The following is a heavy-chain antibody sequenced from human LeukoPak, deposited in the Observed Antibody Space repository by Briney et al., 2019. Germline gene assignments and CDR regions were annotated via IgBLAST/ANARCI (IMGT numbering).Heavy chain of an antibody. V-gene: IGHV4-38-2*02. CDR3: ARVESGGYYYYMDV. CDR2: IYHSGST. D-gene: IGHD1-26*01. CDR1: GYSISSGYY. J-gene: IGHJ6*03. Sequence: SETLSLTCTVSGYSISSGYYWGWIRQPPGKGLEWIGSIYHSGSTYYNPSLKSRVTISVDTSKNQFSLKLSSVTAADTAVYYCARVESGGYYYYMDVWGKGTTVTVSS.